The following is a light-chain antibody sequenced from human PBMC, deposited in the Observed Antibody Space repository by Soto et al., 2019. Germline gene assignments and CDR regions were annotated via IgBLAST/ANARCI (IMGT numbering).Light chain of an antibody. CDR3: QQYYLWGLS. CDR1: QNVATN. Sequence: VMTQSPGNLSVSPGEGVTLFCRASQNVATNLAWYQVRPGQAPRLLIYGSSTRATGIPATFSGSGSGTHFSLTISSLKSEDCAIYYCQQYYLWGLSFGGGTKVEI. V-gene: IGKV3D-15*01. CDR2: GSS. J-gene: IGKJ4*01.